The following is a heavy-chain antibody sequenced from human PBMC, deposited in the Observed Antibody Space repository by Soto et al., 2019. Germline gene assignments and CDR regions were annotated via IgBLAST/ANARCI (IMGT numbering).Heavy chain of an antibody. Sequence: GGSLRLSCAASGFTFSSYSMNWVRQAPGKGLEWVSSISSSSSYIYYADSVKGRFTISRDNAKNSLYLQMNSLRAEDTAVYYCARDGYCSSTSCSYGMDVWGQGTKVTVSS. CDR1: GFTFSSYS. J-gene: IGHJ6*02. CDR3: ARDGYCSSTSCSYGMDV. CDR2: ISSSSSYI. V-gene: IGHV3-21*01. D-gene: IGHD2-2*03.